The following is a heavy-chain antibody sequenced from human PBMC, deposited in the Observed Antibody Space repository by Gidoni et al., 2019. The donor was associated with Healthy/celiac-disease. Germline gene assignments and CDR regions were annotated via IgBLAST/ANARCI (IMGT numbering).Heavy chain of an antibody. CDR3: ARDCSGGSCYDY. CDR1: GGSISSYY. V-gene: IGHV4-59*01. D-gene: IGHD2-15*01. J-gene: IGHJ4*02. CDR2: IYYSGST. Sequence: QVQLQESGPGLAKPSETLSLTCTVSGGSISSYYWSWIRQPPGKGLEWIGYIYYSGSTNYNPSLKSRVTISVDTSKNQFSLKLSSVTAADTAVYYCARDCSGGSCYDYWGQGTLVTVSS.